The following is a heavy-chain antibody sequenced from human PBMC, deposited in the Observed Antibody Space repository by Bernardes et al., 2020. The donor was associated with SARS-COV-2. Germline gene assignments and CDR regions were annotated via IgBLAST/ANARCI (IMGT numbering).Heavy chain of an antibody. CDR3: ARDQDIVVVPAAMRYAYYYYGMDV. J-gene: IGHJ6*02. CDR2: ISSSGSTI. Sequence: GGSLRLSRAASGFTFSDYYMSWIRQAPGKGLEWVSYISSSGSTIYYADSVKGRFTISRDNAKNSLYLQMNSLRAEDTAVYYCARDQDIVVVPAAMRYAYYYYGMDVWGQGTTVTVSS. V-gene: IGHV3-11*01. CDR1: GFTFSDYY. D-gene: IGHD2-2*01.